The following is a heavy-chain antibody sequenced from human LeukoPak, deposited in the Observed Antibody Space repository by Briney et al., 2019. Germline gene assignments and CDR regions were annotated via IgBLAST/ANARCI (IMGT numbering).Heavy chain of an antibody. Sequence: GGSLRLSCAASGFTFSSYAMSWVRQAPGKGLERVSAISGSGGSTYYADSVKGRFTISRDNSKNTLYLQMNSLRAEDTAVYYCAINLGYCSSTSCYRYFDYWGQGTLVTVSS. J-gene: IGHJ4*02. CDR1: GFTFSSYA. D-gene: IGHD2-2*01. CDR3: AINLGYCSSTSCYRYFDY. CDR2: ISGSGGST. V-gene: IGHV3-23*01.